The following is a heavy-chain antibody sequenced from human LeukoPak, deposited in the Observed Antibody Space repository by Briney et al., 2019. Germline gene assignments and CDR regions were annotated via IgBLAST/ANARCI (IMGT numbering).Heavy chain of an antibody. D-gene: IGHD3-22*01. J-gene: IGHJ3*02. CDR1: GFNVSTNY. V-gene: IGHV3-53*01. CDR2: ICSVCST. CDR3: ASTIVVMDAFDI. Sequence: PGGSLRLSCAASGFNVSTNYMSWVRQAPGKGLEWVSNICSVCSTYYADSVQGRFIISRDNSKNTLYLQMNSLRAEDTAVYYCASTIVVMDAFDIWGQGAMVTVSS.